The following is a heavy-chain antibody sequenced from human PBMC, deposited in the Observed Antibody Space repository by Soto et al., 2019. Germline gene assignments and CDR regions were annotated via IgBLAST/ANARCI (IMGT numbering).Heavy chain of an antibody. CDR2: IIPILDVA. CDR3: ARSIQEAIGVAGPKDIWFDP. J-gene: IGHJ5*02. Sequence: QVQLVQSGAEVKRPGSSVKVSCQTSGGTFRTYTINWVRQAPGQGLEWMGRIIPILDVANYAQKFQGRVTITADKSTTTANMELRSLRSEDTAVYYCARSIQEAIGVAGPKDIWFDPWGQGTLVTVSS. V-gene: IGHV1-69*02. CDR1: GGTFRTYT. D-gene: IGHD6-19*01.